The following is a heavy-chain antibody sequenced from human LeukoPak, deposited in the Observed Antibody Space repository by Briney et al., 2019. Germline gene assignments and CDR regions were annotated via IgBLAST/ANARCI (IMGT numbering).Heavy chain of an antibody. CDR2: INTNTGNP. V-gene: IGHV7-4-1*02. CDR1: GYSFVGYG. J-gene: IGHJ6*02. Sequence: GASVKVSCKASGYSFVGYGITWVRQAPGQGLEWMGWINTNTGNPTYAQGFTGRFVFSLDTSVSTAYLQISSLKAEDTAVYYCARENRIAVAGTDYYYYGMDVWGQGTTVTVSS. CDR3: ARENRIAVAGTDYYYYGMDV. D-gene: IGHD6-19*01.